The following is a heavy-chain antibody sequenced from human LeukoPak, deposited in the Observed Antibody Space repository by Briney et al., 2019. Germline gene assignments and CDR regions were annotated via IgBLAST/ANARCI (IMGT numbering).Heavy chain of an antibody. Sequence: PGGSLRLSCAAPGFSFTNAWVSWVRQAPGKGLEWVSAISASGTSTYYAVSVKGRFTISRDNSKNTLYLQMNSLRAEDTAVYYCAKDLFYVKRDAADTDFWGQGTLVTVSS. D-gene: IGHD6-13*01. J-gene: IGHJ4*02. V-gene: IGHV3-23*01. CDR1: GFSFTNAW. CDR3: AKDLFYVKRDAADTDF. CDR2: ISASGTST.